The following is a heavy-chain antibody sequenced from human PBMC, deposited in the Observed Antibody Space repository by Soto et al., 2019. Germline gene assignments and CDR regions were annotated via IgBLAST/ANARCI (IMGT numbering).Heavy chain of an antibody. CDR3: ARVTLEDIVVVVAATDFEY. Sequence: ASVKVSCKASGYTFTSYGISWVRQAPGQGLEWMGWISAYNGNTNYAQKLQGRVTMTTDTSTSTAYMELRSLRSDDTAVYYCARVTLEDIVVVVAATDFEYWGQGTLVTVSS. CDR1: GYTFTSYG. CDR2: ISAYNGNT. V-gene: IGHV1-18*01. J-gene: IGHJ4*02. D-gene: IGHD2-15*01.